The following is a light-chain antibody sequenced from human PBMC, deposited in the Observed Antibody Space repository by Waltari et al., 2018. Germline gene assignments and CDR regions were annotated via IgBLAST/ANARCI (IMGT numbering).Light chain of an antibody. CDR3: CSYAGSYTYWV. V-gene: IGLV2-11*01. CDR2: AVS. J-gene: IGLJ3*02. CDR1: STDVGGYNS. Sequence: QSALTQPPSVSGSPGQSVTISCTGTSTDVGGYNSVSWYLHHPGKATKLIIYAVSERPSGVPYRFSGSKSGNTASLTISGLQADDEADYFCCSYAGSYTYWVFGGGTTLTVL.